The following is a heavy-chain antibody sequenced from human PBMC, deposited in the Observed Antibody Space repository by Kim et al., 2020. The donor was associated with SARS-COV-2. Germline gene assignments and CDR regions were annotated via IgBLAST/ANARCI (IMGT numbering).Heavy chain of an antibody. CDR2: IAQDGSEN. Sequence: GGSLRLSCAAYGFTFTNYWMNGVRQAPGKGLEWVANIAQDGSENYYVDSVKGRFTIFRDNAKNSVYLQMDSLRAEDTDLYYCALGPVDLWSRGTLGTVS. D-gene: IGHD3-16*01. J-gene: IGHJ4*02. V-gene: IGHV3-7*01. CDR1: GFTFTNYW. CDR3: ALGPVDL.